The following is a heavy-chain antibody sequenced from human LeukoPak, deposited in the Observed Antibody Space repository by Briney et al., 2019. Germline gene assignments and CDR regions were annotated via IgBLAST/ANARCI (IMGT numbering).Heavy chain of an antibody. D-gene: IGHD5-24*01. V-gene: IGHV4-59*01. CDR1: GGSISSYY. J-gene: IGHJ6*02. CDR3: ARDGDGYTDYYGMDV. CDR2: IYYSGST. Sequence: KSSGTLSLTCTVSGGSISSYYWSWIRQPPGKGLEWIGYIYYSGSTNYNPSLKSRVTISVDTSKNQFSLKLSSVTAADTAVYYCARDGDGYTDYYGMDVWGQGTTVTVSS.